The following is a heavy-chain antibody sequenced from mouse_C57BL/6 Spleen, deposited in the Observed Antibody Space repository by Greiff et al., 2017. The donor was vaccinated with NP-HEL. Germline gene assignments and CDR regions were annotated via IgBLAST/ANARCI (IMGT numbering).Heavy chain of an antibody. CDR3: ARSYIFFDYDWYFDV. CDR1: GFTFTDYY. CDR2: IRNKANGYTT. D-gene: IGHD2-4*01. J-gene: IGHJ1*03. V-gene: IGHV7-3*01. Sequence: EVMLVESGGGLVQPGGSLSLSCAASGFTFTDYYMSWVRQPPGKALEWLGFIRNKANGYTTEYSASVKGRFTISRDNSQSILYLQMNALRAEDSATYYCARSYIFFDYDWYFDVWGTGTTVTVSS.